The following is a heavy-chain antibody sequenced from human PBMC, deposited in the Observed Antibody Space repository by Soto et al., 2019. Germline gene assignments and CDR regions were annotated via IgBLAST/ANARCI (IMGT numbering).Heavy chain of an antibody. J-gene: IGHJ5*02. CDR3: ARAVGQPKYCSSLSCYWDDWFDP. CDR2: IYYSGST. V-gene: IGHV4-31*03. Sequence: QVQLQESGPGLVKPSQTLSLTCTVSGGSISSGGYYWSWIRQHPGKGLEWIGYIYYSGSTYYNPSLKSRVTISVDTSKNQFSLKRSSVTAADTAVYYCARAVGQPKYCSSLSCYWDDWFDPWGQGTLVTVSS. CDR1: GGSISSGGYY. D-gene: IGHD2-2*01.